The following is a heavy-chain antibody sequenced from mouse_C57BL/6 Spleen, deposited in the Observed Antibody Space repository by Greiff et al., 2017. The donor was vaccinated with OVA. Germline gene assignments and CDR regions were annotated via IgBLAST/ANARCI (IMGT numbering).Heavy chain of an antibody. CDR2: IDPETGGT. Sequence: QVQLQQSGAELVRPGASVTLSCKASGYTFTDYEMHWVKQTPVHGLEWIGAIDPETGGTAYNQKFKGKAILTADKSSSTAYMELRSLTSEDSAVYYCTRVGEGSSGYKGYWGQGTTLTVSS. V-gene: IGHV1-15*01. J-gene: IGHJ2*01. CDR1: GYTFTDYE. D-gene: IGHD3-2*02. CDR3: TRVGEGSSGYKGY.